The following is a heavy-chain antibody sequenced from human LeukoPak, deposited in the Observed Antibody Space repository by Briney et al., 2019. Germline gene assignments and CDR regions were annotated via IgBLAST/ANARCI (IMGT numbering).Heavy chain of an antibody. D-gene: IGHD3-10*01. V-gene: IGHV4-4*02. J-gene: IGHJ6*03. CDR1: GDSINSSNW. Sequence: PSETLSLTCAVSGDSINSSNWWNWVRQPPGQGLEWIAEIYHSGNTNYNPSLKSRVTISVDTSKNQFSLKLSSVTAADTAVYYCARGGRGYYYYYMDVWGKGTMVTVSS. CDR3: ARGGRGYYYYYMDV. CDR2: IYHSGNT.